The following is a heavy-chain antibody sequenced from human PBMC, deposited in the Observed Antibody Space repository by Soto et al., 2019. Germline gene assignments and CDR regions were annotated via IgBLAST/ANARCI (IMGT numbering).Heavy chain of an antibody. D-gene: IGHD3-10*01. CDR3: AVLLWFGITVPTTERNDAFDI. CDR1: GFTFSRYS. CDR2: ISSISSSI. J-gene: IGHJ3*02. V-gene: IGHV3-48*02. Sequence: GGSLRLSCAASGFTFSRYSMNWVRQAPGKGLEWVSYISSISSSIHYADSVKGRFTISRENAKNSLYLQMNSLRDEDTAVYYCAVLLWFGITVPTTERNDAFDIWGQGTMVTVSS.